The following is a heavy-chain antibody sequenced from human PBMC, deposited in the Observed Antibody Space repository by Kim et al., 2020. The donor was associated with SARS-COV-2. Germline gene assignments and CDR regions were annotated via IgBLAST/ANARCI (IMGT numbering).Heavy chain of an antibody. Sequence: SETLSLTCTVSGGSISSGDYYWSWIRQPPGKGLEWIGYIYYSGSTYYNPSLKSRVTISVDTSKNQFSLKLSSVTAADTAVYYCARVSKWFGEFIQDQQHYFDYWGQGTLVTVSS. CDR3: ARVSKWFGEFIQDQQHYFDY. CDR1: GGSISSGDYY. V-gene: IGHV4-30-4*01. J-gene: IGHJ4*02. CDR2: IYYSGST. D-gene: IGHD3-10*01.